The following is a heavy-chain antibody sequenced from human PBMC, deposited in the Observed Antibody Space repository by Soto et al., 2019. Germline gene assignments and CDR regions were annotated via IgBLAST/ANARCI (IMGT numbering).Heavy chain of an antibody. Sequence: PGGSLRLSCAASGFTFSSYGMHWVRQAPGKGLEWVAVISYDGSNKYYADSVKGRFTISRDNSKNTLYLQMNSLRAEDTAVYYCAKDKVITFSLDYWGQGTLVTVSS. CDR1: GFTFSSYG. J-gene: IGHJ4*02. V-gene: IGHV3-30*18. D-gene: IGHD3-22*01. CDR2: ISYDGSNK. CDR3: AKDKVITFSLDY.